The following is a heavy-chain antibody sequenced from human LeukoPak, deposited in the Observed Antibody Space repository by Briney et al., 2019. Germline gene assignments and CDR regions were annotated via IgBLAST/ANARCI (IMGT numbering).Heavy chain of an antibody. J-gene: IGHJ6*02. V-gene: IGHV3-66*01. CDR1: GFTVSSNY. Sequence: GGSLRLSCAASGFTVSSNYMSWVRQAPGKGLEWVSVIYSGGSTYYADSVKGRFTISRDNSKNTLYLQMNSLRAEDTAVYYCARDRWFGELSYYYGMDVWGQGTTVTASS. CDR2: IYSGGST. D-gene: IGHD3-10*01. CDR3: ARDRWFGELSYYYGMDV.